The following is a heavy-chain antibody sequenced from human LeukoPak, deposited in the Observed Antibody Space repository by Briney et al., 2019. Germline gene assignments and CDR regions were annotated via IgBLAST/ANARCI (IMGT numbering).Heavy chain of an antibody. V-gene: IGHV1-18*01. CDR1: GYTFTSYG. CDR2: ISAYNGNT. Sequence: VASVKVSCKASGYTFTSYGISWVRQAPGQGLEWMGWISAYNGNTNYAQKLQGRVTMTTDTSTSTAYMELRSLGSDDTAVYYCARCSGAYSNYYYYGMDVWGQGTTVTVSS. D-gene: IGHD3-10*02. J-gene: IGHJ6*02. CDR3: ARCSGAYSNYYYYGMDV.